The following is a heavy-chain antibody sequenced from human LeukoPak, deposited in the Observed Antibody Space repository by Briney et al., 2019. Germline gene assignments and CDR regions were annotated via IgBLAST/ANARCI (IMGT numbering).Heavy chain of an antibody. Sequence: PGRSLRLSCAASGFTFSSYAMHWVRQAPGKGLEWVANIKEDGTEKYYVDSVKGRFAISRDNAKNSLYLQMNSLRAEDTAVYYCARRRDGYNLLLWGQGTLVTVSS. V-gene: IGHV3-7*01. J-gene: IGHJ4*02. CDR1: GFTFSSYA. CDR3: ARRRDGYNLLL. CDR2: IKEDGTEK. D-gene: IGHD5-24*01.